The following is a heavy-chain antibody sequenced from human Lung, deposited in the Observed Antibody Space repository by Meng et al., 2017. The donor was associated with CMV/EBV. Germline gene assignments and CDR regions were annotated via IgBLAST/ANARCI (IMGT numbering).Heavy chain of an antibody. Sequence: ASVKVSCKASGYTFTGYYMHWVRQAPGQGLEWMGWINPNSGGTNYAQKFQGRVTMTRDTSISTAYMELSRLRSDDTAVYYCARGVRQWLARSWFDPWGQGTLVXVSS. CDR3: ARGVRQWLARSWFDP. D-gene: IGHD6-19*01. CDR2: INPNSGGT. CDR1: GYTFTGYY. V-gene: IGHV1-2*02. J-gene: IGHJ5*02.